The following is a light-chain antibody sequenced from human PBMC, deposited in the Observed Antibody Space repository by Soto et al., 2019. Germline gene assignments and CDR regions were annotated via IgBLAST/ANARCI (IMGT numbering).Light chain of an antibody. CDR3: QQSYSTPWT. CDR1: QSISSY. V-gene: IGKV1-39*01. CDR2: AAS. J-gene: IGKJ1*01. Sequence: DIQMTQSPSSLSASVGDRVTITCRASQSISSYLNWYQQKVGKAPKLLISAASSLQSGVPSRFSGSGSGTDFTLTINSLQPEDFATYYCQQSYSTPWTVGQGTMVEIK.